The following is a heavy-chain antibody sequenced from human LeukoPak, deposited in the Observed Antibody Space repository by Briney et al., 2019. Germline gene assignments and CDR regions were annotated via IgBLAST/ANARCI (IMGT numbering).Heavy chain of an antibody. V-gene: IGHV3-30*02. CDR3: AKDARVKSSSGWYADY. D-gene: IGHD6-19*01. CDR2: IRYDGSNK. CDR1: GFTFSSYG. J-gene: IGHJ4*02. Sequence: GGSLRLSCAASGFTFSSYGMHWVRQAPGKGLEWVAFIRYDGSNKYYADSVTGRFTISRANSKDTVYLQMNSLRAEDTAVYYCAKDARVKSSSGWYADYWGQGTLVTVSS.